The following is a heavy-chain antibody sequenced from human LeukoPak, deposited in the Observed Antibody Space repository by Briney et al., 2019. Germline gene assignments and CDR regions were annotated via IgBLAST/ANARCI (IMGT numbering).Heavy chain of an antibody. CDR1: GVTFSSYG. D-gene: IGHD5-12*01. Sequence: PGGSLRLSCAASGVTFSSYGMHWVRQAPGKGLEWVALISSDGNDKLYADSVKGRFTISRDDSKSTLYLQMNSLISEDTAVYYCTTKVIRGNSGDDYDDWGQGTLVTVSS. V-gene: IGHV3-30*03. CDR3: TTKVIRGNSGDDYDD. CDR2: ISSDGNDK. J-gene: IGHJ4*02.